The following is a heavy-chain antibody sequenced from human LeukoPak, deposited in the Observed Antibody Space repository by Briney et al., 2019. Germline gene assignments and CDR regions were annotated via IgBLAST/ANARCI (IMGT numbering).Heavy chain of an antibody. CDR3: ARDTRYYDFWSGYYPFDY. CDR1: GFTFSSYS. J-gene: IGHJ4*02. V-gene: IGHV3-48*01. Sequence: GGSLRLSCAASGFTFSSYSMNWVRQAPGKGLGWVSYISSSSSTIYYADSVKGRFTISRDNAKNSLYLQMNSLRAEDTAVYYCARDTRYYDFWSGYYPFDYWGQGTLVTVSS. CDR2: ISSSSSTI. D-gene: IGHD3-3*01.